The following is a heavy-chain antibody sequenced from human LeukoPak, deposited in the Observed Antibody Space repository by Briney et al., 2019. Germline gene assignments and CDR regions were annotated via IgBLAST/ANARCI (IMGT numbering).Heavy chain of an antibody. V-gene: IGHV5-51*01. D-gene: IGHD2-2*01. CDR3: ARLYCSSTSCYHIDS. CDR2: IYPSDSDI. CDR1: GYSFTNYW. J-gene: IGHJ4*02. Sequence: GESLKISSEGSGYSFTNYWIVWVRQMPGKGLECMGIIYPSDSDIRYNPSFQGQVTMSADKSVSTAYLQWTSLRASDTAMYYCARLYCSSTSCYHIDSWGQGTLVTVSS.